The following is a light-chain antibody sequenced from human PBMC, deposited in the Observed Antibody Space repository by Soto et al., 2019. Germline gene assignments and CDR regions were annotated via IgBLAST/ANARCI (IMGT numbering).Light chain of an antibody. CDR1: SXNIGSNT. CDR3: AAWDDSLNAVV. CDR2: SNN. J-gene: IGLJ2*01. Sequence: QSVLTQPRSASGTPGQRVTICCSGSSXNIGSNTVNWYQQLPGTAPKLLIYSNNQRPSGVPDRFSGSKSGTSASLAISGLQSEDEADYYCAAWDDSLNAVVFGGGTKLTVL. V-gene: IGLV1-44*01.